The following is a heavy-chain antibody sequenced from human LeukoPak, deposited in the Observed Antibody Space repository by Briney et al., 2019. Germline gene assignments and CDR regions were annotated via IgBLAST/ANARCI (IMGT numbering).Heavy chain of an antibody. J-gene: IGHJ5*02. CDR3: ARGKIAGVNWFDP. Sequence: GGSLRLSCTASGFTFGDYAMSWFRQAPGKGLVWVSRINTDGSSTTYADSVKGRFTISRDNAKNTLFLQVNSLRAEDTALYYCARGKIAGVNWFDPWGQGTLVTVSS. V-gene: IGHV3-74*01. CDR2: INTDGSST. D-gene: IGHD6-13*01. CDR1: GFTFGDYA.